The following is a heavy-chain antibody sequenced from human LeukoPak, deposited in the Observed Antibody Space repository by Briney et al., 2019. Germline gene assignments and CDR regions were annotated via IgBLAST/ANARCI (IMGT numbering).Heavy chain of an antibody. CDR3: ARDPRMIAQIQNAFDI. Sequence: GASVKVSCKASGYTFTSYYMHWVRQAPGQGLEWMGIINPSGGSTSYAQKFQGRVTMTRDTSTSTVYMELSSLRSEDTAVYYCARDPRMIAQIQNAFDIWGQGTMVTVSS. J-gene: IGHJ3*02. D-gene: IGHD3-22*01. V-gene: IGHV1-46*01. CDR2: INPSGGST. CDR1: GYTFTSYY.